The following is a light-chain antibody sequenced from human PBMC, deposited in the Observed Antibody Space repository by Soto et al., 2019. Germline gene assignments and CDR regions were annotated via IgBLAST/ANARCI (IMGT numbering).Light chain of an antibody. CDR3: QQYNTS. CDR2: DVS. Sequence: DIQMTQSPSTLSASVGDRVTITCRASQNINNWLAWYQQKPGQAPKVLIYDVSSLGSGVPPRFSGSGSGTEFTLTISSLQPDDFATYYCQQYNTSFGGGTKVDIK. J-gene: IGKJ4*01. V-gene: IGKV1-5*01. CDR1: QNINNW.